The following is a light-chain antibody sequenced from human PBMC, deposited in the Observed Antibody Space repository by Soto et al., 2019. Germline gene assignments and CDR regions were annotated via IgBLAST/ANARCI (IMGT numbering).Light chain of an antibody. Sequence: QSALTQPRSVSGSPGQSVTISCTGTSSDVGGYNFVSWYQQYPGKAPKFMIYDVSKRPSGVPDRFSGSKSGNTASLTISGLLAEDEADYYCCSYAGSHTFVFGTGTQLTVL. CDR3: CSYAGSHTFV. CDR1: SSDVGGYNF. J-gene: IGLJ7*01. CDR2: DVS. V-gene: IGLV2-11*01.